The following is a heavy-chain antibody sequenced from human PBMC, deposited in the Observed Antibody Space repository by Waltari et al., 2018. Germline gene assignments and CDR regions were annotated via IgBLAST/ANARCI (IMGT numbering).Heavy chain of an antibody. J-gene: IGHJ4*02. Sequence: EVQLVESGGGLVKPGGSLRLSCAASGFTFSSYSMNWVRQAPGKGLEWVSSISSSSSYIYYADSVKGRFTISRDNAKNSLYLQTNSLRAEDTAVYYCARDHTSSSWYCDYWGQGTLVTVSS. CDR2: ISSSSSYI. D-gene: IGHD6-13*01. CDR3: ARDHTSSSWYCDY. CDR1: GFTFSSYS. V-gene: IGHV3-21*01.